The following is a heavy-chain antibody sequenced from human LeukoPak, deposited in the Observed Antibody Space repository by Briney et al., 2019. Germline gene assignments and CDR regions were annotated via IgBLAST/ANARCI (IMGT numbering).Heavy chain of an antibody. CDR1: GFNFSLYG. V-gene: IGHV3-21*04. CDR2: ISSGSGYI. Sequence: PGGSLRLSCAASGFNFSLYGMSWVRQAPGKGLEWVSSISSGSGYIYYADSLKGRFTISRDNSKNTLYLQMNSLRAEDTAVYYCARDRSGYLDAFDIWGQGTMVTVSS. D-gene: IGHD3-3*01. J-gene: IGHJ3*02. CDR3: ARDRSGYLDAFDI.